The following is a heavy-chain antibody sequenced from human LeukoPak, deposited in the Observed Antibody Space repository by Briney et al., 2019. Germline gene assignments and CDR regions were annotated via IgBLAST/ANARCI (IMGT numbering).Heavy chain of an antibody. D-gene: IGHD2-21*02. Sequence: GGSLRLSCAASGFTFSNYAMNWVRQTLGKGLEWISTLSGSGGTTYYADSVKGRFTISRDNSKNTLYLQMNSLSAEDTAIYYCAKSAENVVVTAIYYYYYMDVWGKGTTVTVSS. J-gene: IGHJ6*03. CDR3: AKSAENVVVTAIYYYYYMDV. CDR1: GFTFSNYA. V-gene: IGHV3-23*01. CDR2: LSGSGGTT.